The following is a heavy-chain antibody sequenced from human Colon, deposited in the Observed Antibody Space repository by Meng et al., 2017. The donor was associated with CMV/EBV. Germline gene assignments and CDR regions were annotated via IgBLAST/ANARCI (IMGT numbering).Heavy chain of an antibody. CDR2: MNPNSGNT. D-gene: IGHD2-15*01. J-gene: IGHJ5*02. CDR1: GYNFTTYA. V-gene: IGHV1-8*01. CDR3: ARGTSWPNNWYDP. Sequence: SGYNFTTYAINWVRQATGQGLEWMGWMNPNSGNTGFAPKFRGRGRASMTRNTSISTAYLELRSLTSDDTAVYFCARGTSWPNNWYDPWGQGTLVTVSS.